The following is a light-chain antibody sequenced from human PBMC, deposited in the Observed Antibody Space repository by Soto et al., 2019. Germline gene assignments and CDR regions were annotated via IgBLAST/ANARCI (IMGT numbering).Light chain of an antibody. J-gene: IGKJ5*01. Sequence: DIQLTQSPSFLSPSILESATIXGRASQVISTSLAWYQVKPGKAPKLLIYAASTLESGVPSRFSATVSGTEFSLTITSLQPEDFATYYCQQLFDSPITFGQGTRLEIK. CDR2: AAS. CDR1: QVISTS. CDR3: QQLFDSPIT. V-gene: IGKV1-9*01.